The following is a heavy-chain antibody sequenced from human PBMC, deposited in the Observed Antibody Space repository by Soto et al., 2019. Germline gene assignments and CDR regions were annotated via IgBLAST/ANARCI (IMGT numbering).Heavy chain of an antibody. Sequence: PGGSLRLSCAVSRFTFSSYGMNWVRQAPGKGLEWVSSISDDGDSTYYADSVKGRFTIPRDNSKNTLYLQMNSLRAEDTAVYYCARELPLDYYYYYGMDVWGQGTTVTVSS. J-gene: IGHJ6*02. V-gene: IGHV3-23*01. CDR3: ARELPLDYYYYYGMDV. CDR2: ISDDGDST. D-gene: IGHD1-26*01. CDR1: RFTFSSYG.